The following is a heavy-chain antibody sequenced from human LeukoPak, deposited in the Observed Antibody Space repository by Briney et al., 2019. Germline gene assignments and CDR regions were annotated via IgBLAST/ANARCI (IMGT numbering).Heavy chain of an antibody. J-gene: IGHJ4*02. CDR2: ISSSSSYI. D-gene: IGHD3-10*01. CDR3: ARDPYYYGSGSYCDY. Sequence: GGSLRLSCAASGFTFSSYRMNWVRQAPGKGLEWVSSISSSSSYIYYADSVKGRFTISRDNAKNSLYLQMNSLRAEDTAVYYCARDPYYYGSGSYCDYWGQGTLVTVSS. V-gene: IGHV3-21*01. CDR1: GFTFSSYR.